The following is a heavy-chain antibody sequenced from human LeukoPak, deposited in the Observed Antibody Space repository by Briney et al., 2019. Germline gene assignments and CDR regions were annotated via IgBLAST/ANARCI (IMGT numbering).Heavy chain of an antibody. D-gene: IGHD4-17*01. CDR1: AYTFTHYY. CDR2: INPNSGKT. J-gene: IGHJ5*02. Sequence: ASVTVSCKASAYTFTHYYIQWVRQAPGQGVEGMAWINPNSGKTYIPHMFQGRIIMTSDTSISTAFMELSRLRSDETAVYYCALGGTVTSAGEKWSDACGEGSLLTVSS. V-gene: IGHV1-2*02. CDR3: ALGGTVTSAGEKWSDA.